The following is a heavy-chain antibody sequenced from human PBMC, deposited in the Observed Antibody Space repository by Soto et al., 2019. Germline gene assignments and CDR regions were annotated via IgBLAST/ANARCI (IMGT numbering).Heavy chain of an antibody. V-gene: IGHV1-18*04. Sequence: GASVKVSCKASGYTFTSYGISWVRQAPGQGLEWMGWISAYNGNTNYAQKLQGRVTMTTDTSTSTAYMELRSLRSDDTAVYYCARVRDTIFGVVIYDPSFDYWGQGTLVTVS. CDR2: ISAYNGNT. CDR1: GYTFTSYG. D-gene: IGHD3-3*01. CDR3: ARVRDTIFGVVIYDPSFDY. J-gene: IGHJ4*02.